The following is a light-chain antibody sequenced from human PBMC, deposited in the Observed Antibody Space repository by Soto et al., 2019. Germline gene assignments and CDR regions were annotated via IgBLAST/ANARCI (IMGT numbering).Light chain of an antibody. V-gene: IGLV2-14*01. CDR3: SSFTRSSTYV. CDR2: EVN. J-gene: IGLJ1*01. Sequence: ALTQPASVSGSPGQSITISCTGTSSDVGAYNFVSWYQQYPGKAPKVMIYEVNNRPSGVSNRFSGSKSGNTASLTISGLQAEDEADYYCSSFTRSSTYVFGSGTKVTVL. CDR1: SSDVGAYNF.